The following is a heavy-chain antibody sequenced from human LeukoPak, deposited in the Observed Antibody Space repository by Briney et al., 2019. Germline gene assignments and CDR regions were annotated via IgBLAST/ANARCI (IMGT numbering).Heavy chain of an antibody. D-gene: IGHD3-22*01. CDR2: INHSGST. CDR3: ARGGAGFGDSSGYPIHAPYYYYYGMDV. Sequence: SETLSLTCAVYGGSFSGYYWSWIRQPPEKGLEWIGEINHSGSTNYNPSLKSRVTISVDTSKNQFSLKLSSVTAADTAVYYCARGGAGFGDSSGYPIHAPYYYYYGMDVWGQGTTVTVSS. CDR1: GGSFSGYY. J-gene: IGHJ6*02. V-gene: IGHV4-34*01.